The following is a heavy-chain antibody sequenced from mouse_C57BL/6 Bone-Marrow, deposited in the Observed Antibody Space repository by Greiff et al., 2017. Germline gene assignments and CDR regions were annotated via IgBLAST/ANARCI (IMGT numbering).Heavy chain of an antibody. CDR2: IYPGTGST. D-gene: IGHD1-1*01. CDR3: TRGCYDSSDGYFDV. J-gene: IGHJ1*01. CDR1: GYTFISYW. V-gene: IGHV1S132*01. Sequence: VQLQQSGAEVVRPGASVKLSCKTSGYTFISYWIHWVKQRSGQGLEWIARIYPGTGSTYYNEKFKDQATLTADKSSSTAYMQLSSLKSEDTAVYFCTRGCYDSSDGYFDVWGAGTTVTVSS.